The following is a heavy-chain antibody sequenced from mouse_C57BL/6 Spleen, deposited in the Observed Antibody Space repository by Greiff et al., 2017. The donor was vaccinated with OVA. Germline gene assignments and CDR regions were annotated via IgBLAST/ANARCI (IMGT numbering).Heavy chain of an antibody. CDR1: GYTFTSYW. CDR2: IHPNSGST. D-gene: IGHD1-1*01. Sequence: QVQLKQPGAELVKPGASVKLSCKASGYTFTSYWMHWVKQRPGQGLAWIGMIHPNSGSTNYNEKFKSKATLTVDKSSSTAYMQLSSLTSEDSAVYYCARPGVTTVVATPAWFAYWGQGTLVTVSA. J-gene: IGHJ3*01. V-gene: IGHV1-64*01. CDR3: ARPGVTTVVATPAWFAY.